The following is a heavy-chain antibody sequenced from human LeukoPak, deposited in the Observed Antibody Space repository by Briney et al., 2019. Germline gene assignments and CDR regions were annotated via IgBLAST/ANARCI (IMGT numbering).Heavy chain of an antibody. Sequence: ASVKVSCKASGYTFTGYYMHWVRQAPGHGLEWMGWINPNSGGTNYAQKFQGRVTMTRDTSISTAYMELSRLRSDDTAVYYCARRRSSGYYYPLYDYWGQGTLVTVSS. V-gene: IGHV1-2*02. CDR2: INPNSGGT. J-gene: IGHJ4*02. D-gene: IGHD3-22*01. CDR1: GYTFTGYY. CDR3: ARRRSSGYYYPLYDY.